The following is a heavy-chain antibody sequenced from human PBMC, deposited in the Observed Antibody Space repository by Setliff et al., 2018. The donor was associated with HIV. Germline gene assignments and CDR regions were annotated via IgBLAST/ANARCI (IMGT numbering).Heavy chain of an antibody. CDR3: ARGGMTTVVTPGNYFDY. CDR1: GGSISSHY. CDR2: IYYSGST. D-gene: IGHD4-17*01. J-gene: IGHJ4*02. Sequence: SETLSLTCTVSGGSISSHYWSWIRQPPGKGLERIGSIYYSGSTNYNPSLKSRVTISVDTSKNQFSLKLSSVTAADTAVYYCARGGMTTVVTPGNYFDYWGQGTLVTVSS. V-gene: IGHV4-59*11.